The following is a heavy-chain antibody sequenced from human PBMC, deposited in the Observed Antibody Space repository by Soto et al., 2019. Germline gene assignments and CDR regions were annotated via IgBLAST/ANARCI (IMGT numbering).Heavy chain of an antibody. D-gene: IGHD3-9*01. CDR3: AKSLRYFDWLQPIDY. CDR2: ISGSGGST. V-gene: IGHV3-23*01. CDR1: GFTFSSYA. Sequence: EVQLLESGGGLVQPGGSLRLSCADSGFTFSSYAMSWVRQAPGKGLEWDSAISGSGGSTYYADSVKGRFTISRDNSKNTLYLQMNSLRAEDTAVYYCAKSLRYFDWLQPIDYWGQGTLVTVSS. J-gene: IGHJ4*02.